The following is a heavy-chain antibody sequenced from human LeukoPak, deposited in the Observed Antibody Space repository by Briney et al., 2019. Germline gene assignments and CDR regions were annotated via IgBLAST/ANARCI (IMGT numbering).Heavy chain of an antibody. V-gene: IGHV3-74*01. D-gene: IGHD4-17*01. CDR3: ATTDYGDWNYFDY. J-gene: IGHJ4*02. Sequence: LGGSLRLSCAASGFTFSSYWMHWVRQAPGKGLVWVSRINSDGSSTSYADSVKGRFTISRDNAKNTLYLQMNSLRAEDTAVYYCATTDYGDWNYFDYWGQGTLVTVSS. CDR1: GFTFSSYW. CDR2: INSDGSST.